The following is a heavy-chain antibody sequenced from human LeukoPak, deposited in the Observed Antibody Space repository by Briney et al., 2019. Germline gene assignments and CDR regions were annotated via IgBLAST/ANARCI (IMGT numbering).Heavy chain of an antibody. J-gene: IGHJ1*01. CDR1: GFTFSSYG. V-gene: IGHV3-30*02. Sequence: GGSLRVSCAASGFTFSSYGMFWVRQAPGKGLEWVAFIRYDGSNKYYAESVKGRFTISRDNSKNTLYLQTNSLRAEDTAVYYCAKDVHPYSGDEYFQHWGQGTMVTVSS. CDR2: IRYDGSNK. D-gene: IGHD1-26*01. CDR3: AKDVHPYSGDEYFQH.